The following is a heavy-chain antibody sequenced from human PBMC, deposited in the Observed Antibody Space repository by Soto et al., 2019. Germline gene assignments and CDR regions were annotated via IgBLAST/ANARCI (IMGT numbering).Heavy chain of an antibody. CDR2: INSDGSST. V-gene: IGHV3-74*01. J-gene: IGHJ6*03. Sequence: GGSLRLSCAASGFTFSSYWMHWVRQAPGKGLVWVSRINSDGSSTSYADSVKGRFTISRDNAKSTLYLQMNSLRAEDTAVYYCARGVQGVYDFWSGYPNYYYYYMDVWGKGTTVTVSS. CDR1: GFTFSSYW. D-gene: IGHD3-3*01. CDR3: ARGVQGVYDFWSGYPNYYYYYMDV.